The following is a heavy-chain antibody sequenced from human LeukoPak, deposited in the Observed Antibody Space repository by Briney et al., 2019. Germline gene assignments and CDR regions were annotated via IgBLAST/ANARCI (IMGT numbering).Heavy chain of an antibody. CDR1: GGSISSYY. CDR2: IYYSGST. CDR3: ARLGRIAARRKYYFDY. V-gene: IGHV4-59*01. Sequence: PSETLSLTCTVSGGSISSYYWSWIRQPPGKGLEWIGYIYYSGSTNYNPSLKSRVTISVDTSKNQFSLKLSSVTAADTAVYYCARLGRIAARRKYYFDYWGQGTLVTVSS. J-gene: IGHJ4*02. D-gene: IGHD6-6*01.